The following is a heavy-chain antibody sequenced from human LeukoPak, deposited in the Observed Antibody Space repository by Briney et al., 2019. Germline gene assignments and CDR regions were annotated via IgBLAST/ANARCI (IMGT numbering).Heavy chain of an antibody. Sequence: GGSLRLSCAASGFTVSSNYMSWVRQAPGKGLEWVSVIYSGGSTYYADSVKGRFTISRDNSMNTLYLQMNSLRAEDTAVYYCAREDIVVVPAAMDYYYYYYMDVWGKGTTVTVSS. CDR1: GFTVSSNY. D-gene: IGHD2-2*01. V-gene: IGHV3-66*02. CDR2: IYSGGST. CDR3: AREDIVVVPAAMDYYYYYYMDV. J-gene: IGHJ6*03.